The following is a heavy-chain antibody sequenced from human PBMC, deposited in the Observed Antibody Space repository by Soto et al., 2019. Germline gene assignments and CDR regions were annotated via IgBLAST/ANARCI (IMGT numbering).Heavy chain of an antibody. J-gene: IGHJ4*02. V-gene: IGHV3-23*01. CDR2: ISGSGTIT. Sequence: PGGSLRLSCAASGFPFSSRAMSWVRQAPGKGLEWVSAISGSGTITYYADSVKGRFTISRDTSKNTLYLQMNSLRAEDTAVYYCAKDPVFWSGSIGPDFDYWGQGTLVTVSS. D-gene: IGHD3-3*01. CDR1: GFPFSSRA. CDR3: AKDPVFWSGSIGPDFDY.